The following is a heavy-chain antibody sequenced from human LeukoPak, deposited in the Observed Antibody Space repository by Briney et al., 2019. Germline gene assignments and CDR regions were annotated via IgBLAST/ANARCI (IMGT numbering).Heavy chain of an antibody. V-gene: IGHV5-51*01. J-gene: IGHJ4*02. CDR3: ARGGSSGWRTPNDDY. CDR1: GYSFISYW. Sequence: GESLKISCKGSGYSFISYWIGWVRQMPGKGLEWMGIIYPGDSDTRYSPSFQGQVTISADKSISTAYLQWSSLKASDTAMYYCARGGSSGWRTPNDDYWGQGTLVTVSS. D-gene: IGHD6-19*01. CDR2: IYPGDSDT.